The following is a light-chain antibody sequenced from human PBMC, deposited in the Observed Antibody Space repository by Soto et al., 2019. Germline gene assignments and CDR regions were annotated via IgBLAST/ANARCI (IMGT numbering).Light chain of an antibody. CDR1: QSISKD. CDR3: QQSYSTPT. CDR2: SAS. J-gene: IGKJ4*01. Sequence: DIQMTQSPSSLSASVGDRVTITCRASQSISKDLNWYQQKTGKAPKLLIYSASGLQSGVPSRFSGSGSGTDFTHTIGSLQPEDFATYYCQQSYSTPTFGGGTKVEIK. V-gene: IGKV1-39*01.